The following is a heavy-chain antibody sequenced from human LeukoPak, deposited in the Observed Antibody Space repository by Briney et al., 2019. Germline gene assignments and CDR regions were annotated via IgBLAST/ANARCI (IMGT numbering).Heavy chain of an antibody. J-gene: IGHJ3*02. D-gene: IGHD5-24*01. Sequence: QTGGSLRLSCAASGFTFEDYGMHWVRQAPGKGLEWVAVISYDGSKKYYADSVKGRFTISRDKSKNTLYLQMNSLRAEDTAVYYCAKHGMATITGDAFDIWGQGTMVTVSS. CDR1: GFTFEDYG. V-gene: IGHV3-30*18. CDR3: AKHGMATITGDAFDI. CDR2: ISYDGSKK.